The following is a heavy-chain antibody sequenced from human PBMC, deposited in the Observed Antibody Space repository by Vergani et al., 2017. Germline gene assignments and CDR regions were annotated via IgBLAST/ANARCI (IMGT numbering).Heavy chain of an antibody. CDR2: IHHSGDT. J-gene: IGHJ6*02. V-gene: IGHV4-38-2*01. CDR3: ARHRGSGGFFPSSYFYGMYV. D-gene: IGHD3-10*01. Sequence: QVQLQESGPGLVKPSETLTLTCDVSDSSIMTNPYWGWFRQSPGKGLEWIGCIHHSGDTHYNSSLKSRVSISIVSSSKFSLSLTSVTAADTALYYCARHRGSGGFFPSSYFYGMYVWGHGTTVTVSS. CDR1: DSSIMTNPY.